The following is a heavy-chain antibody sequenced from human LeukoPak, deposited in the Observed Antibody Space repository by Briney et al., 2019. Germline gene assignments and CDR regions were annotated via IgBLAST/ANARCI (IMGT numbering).Heavy chain of an antibody. CDR2: IYTSGST. V-gene: IGHV4-61*02. J-gene: IGHJ4*02. Sequence: SETLSLTCTVSGGSISSGSYYWSWIRQPAGKGLEWIGRIYTSGSTNYNPSLKSRVTISVDTPKNQFSLKLNSLTAADTAVYYCARRGDYGDFYWGQGTLVTVSS. CDR1: GGSISSGSYY. CDR3: ARRGDYGDFY. D-gene: IGHD4-17*01.